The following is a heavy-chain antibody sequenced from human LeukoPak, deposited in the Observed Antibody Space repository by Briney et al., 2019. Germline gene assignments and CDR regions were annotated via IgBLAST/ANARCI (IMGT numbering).Heavy chain of an antibody. Sequence: GXYMHXXRQAPXQXXXXXGWINPNSGGTNYAQKFQGRVTMTRDTSISTAYMELSRLRSDDTAVYYCASSGQWLVEDYWGQGTLVTVSS. CDR1: GXY. D-gene: IGHD6-19*01. V-gene: IGHV1-2*02. CDR3: ASSGQWLVEDY. CDR2: INPNSGGT. J-gene: IGHJ4*02.